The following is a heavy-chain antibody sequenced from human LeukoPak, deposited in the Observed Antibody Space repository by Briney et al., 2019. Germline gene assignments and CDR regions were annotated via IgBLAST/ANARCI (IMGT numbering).Heavy chain of an antibody. CDR1: GGSISGYY. D-gene: IGHD1-26*01. CDR3: ARRPWVLVIGFDS. V-gene: IGHV4-59*01. CDR2: VYYSGST. Sequence: PSETLSLTCTVSGGSISGYYWSWIRQAPGKGLEWIGYVYYSGSTNYNPSLKSRVTISLDTSKNQFSLDISSVTAADTAAYYCARRPWVLVIGFDSWGQGTLVTVSS. J-gene: IGHJ5*01.